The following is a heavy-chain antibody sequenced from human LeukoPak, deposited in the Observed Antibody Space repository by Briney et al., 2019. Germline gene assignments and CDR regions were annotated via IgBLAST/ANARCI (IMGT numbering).Heavy chain of an antibody. Sequence: GGSLRLSCAASGFTFSSYGMHWVRQAPGKGLEWVAVISYDGSNKYYADSVKGRFTISRDNSKNTLYLQMNSLRAEDTAVYYCAKEAHFWSGYSPYGMDVWGQGTTVTVSS. J-gene: IGHJ6*02. CDR1: GFTFSSYG. CDR3: AKEAHFWSGYSPYGMDV. D-gene: IGHD3-3*02. V-gene: IGHV3-30*18. CDR2: ISYDGSNK.